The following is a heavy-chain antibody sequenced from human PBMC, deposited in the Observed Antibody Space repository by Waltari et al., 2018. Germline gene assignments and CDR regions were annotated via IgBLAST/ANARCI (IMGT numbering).Heavy chain of an antibody. D-gene: IGHD5-18*01. V-gene: IGHV3-21*01. CDR3: AGDVDTAMVSFGY. Sequence: EVQLVESGGGLVKPGGSLRLSCAASGFPFSSHSMNWVRRAPGKGLEWVSSISSSSSYIYYADSVKGRFTISRDNAKNSLYLQMNSLRAEDTAVYYCAGDVDTAMVSFGYWGQGTLVTVSS. J-gene: IGHJ4*02. CDR1: GFPFSSHS. CDR2: ISSSSSYI.